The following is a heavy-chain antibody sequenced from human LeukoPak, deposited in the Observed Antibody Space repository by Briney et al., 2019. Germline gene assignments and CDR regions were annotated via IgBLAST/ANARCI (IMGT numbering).Heavy chain of an antibody. CDR1: RFTFSNYA. CDR2: ISGSGGSA. J-gene: IGHJ4*02. CDR3: AKGRGYSGYDVDY. V-gene: IGHV3-23*01. D-gene: IGHD5-12*01. Sequence: PGGSLRLSCVASRFTFSNYAMNWVRQAPGKGLEWVPIISGSGGSADYADSVRGRFTISRDNSKNTLYLQMHSLRAEDTAVYYCAKGRGYSGYDVDYWGQGTLVTVSS.